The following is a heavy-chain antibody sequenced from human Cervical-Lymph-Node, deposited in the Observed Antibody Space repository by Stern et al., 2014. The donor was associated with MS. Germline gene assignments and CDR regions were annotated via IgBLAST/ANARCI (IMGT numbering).Heavy chain of an antibody. Sequence: EVQLVQSGGGLVKPGGSLRLSCAASGFTFNYAWMSWVRPAPGKGLEWVGRIKSKTDGGTTEYAAPVKGRFTISRDDSNNTLYLQMNSLKTEDTAVYYCATDMVTGLDYWGQGTLVTVSS. J-gene: IGHJ4*02. V-gene: IGHV3-15*01. D-gene: IGHD1-14*01. CDR1: GFTFNYAW. CDR3: ATDMVTGLDY. CDR2: IKSKTDGGTT.